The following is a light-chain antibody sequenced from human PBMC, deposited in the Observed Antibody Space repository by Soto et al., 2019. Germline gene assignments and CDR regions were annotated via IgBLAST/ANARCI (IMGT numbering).Light chain of an antibody. CDR3: LQHNSYPLT. J-gene: IGKJ3*01. Sequence: DIQMTQSPSTLSASVGDRVTITCRASQSISTWLAWYQQEPGKAPKLLIHKASSLQSGVPSRFSGSGSGTDFTLTISSLHPEDSATYYCLQHNSYPLTFGPGTKVDIK. CDR2: KAS. CDR1: QSISTW. V-gene: IGKV1-5*03.